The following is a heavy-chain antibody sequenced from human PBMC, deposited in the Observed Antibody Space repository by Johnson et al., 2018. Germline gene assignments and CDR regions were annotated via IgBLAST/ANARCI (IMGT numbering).Heavy chain of an antibody. Sequence: QVQLQESGPGLVKPSETLSLTCSVSGGSISTSYWNWIRQAPGKGLEWIGYIYYTGTPNYNPSLKSRVTISLDKSKTQFSLNLSSVTAADPAVDYCATGRNWFDPWGQGILVTVSS. CDR2: IYYTGTP. CDR3: ATGRNWFDP. J-gene: IGHJ5*02. CDR1: GGSISTSY. V-gene: IGHV4-59*13.